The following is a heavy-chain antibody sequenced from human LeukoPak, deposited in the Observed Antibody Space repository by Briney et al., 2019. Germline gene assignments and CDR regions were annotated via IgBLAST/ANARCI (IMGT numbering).Heavy chain of an antibody. Sequence: GGSLRLSCAASGFTFSNAWMSWVRQAPGKGLEWVSRIKSKTDGRTTDYAAPVKGRFTISRDDSKNTLYLQMNSLKTGDTAAYYCTTDMVDAFDIWGQGTMVTVSS. CDR3: TTDMVDAFDI. CDR1: GFTFSNAW. V-gene: IGHV3-15*01. D-gene: IGHD3-10*01. CDR2: IKSKTDGRTT. J-gene: IGHJ3*02.